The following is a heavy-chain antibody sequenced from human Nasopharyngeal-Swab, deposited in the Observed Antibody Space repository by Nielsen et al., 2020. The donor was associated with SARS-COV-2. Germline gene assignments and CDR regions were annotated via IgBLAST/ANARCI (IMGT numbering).Heavy chain of an antibody. CDR1: GGSISSGGYY. CDR2: IYYSGST. V-gene: IGHV4-31*03. CDR3: ARGWIYYFDY. D-gene: IGHD1-1*01. Sequence: SETLSLTCTVSGGSISSGGYYWSWIRQHPGKGLEWIGYIYYSGSTYYNPSLKSRVTTSVDTSKNQFSLKLSSVTAADTAVYYCARGWIYYFDYWGQGTLVTVSS. J-gene: IGHJ4*02.